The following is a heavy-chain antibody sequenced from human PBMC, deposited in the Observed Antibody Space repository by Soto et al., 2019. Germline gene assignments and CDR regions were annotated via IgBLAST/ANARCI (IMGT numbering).Heavy chain of an antibody. CDR1: GGSISSSSYY. D-gene: IGHD5-12*01. CDR3: AIHTPTITISDH. J-gene: IGHJ4*02. V-gene: IGHV4-39*01. CDR2: IYYSGST. Sequence: QLQLQESGPGLVKPSETLSLTCTVSGGSISSSSYYWGWIRQPPGKELEWIGSIYYSGSTYYNPSLKRQIATSLDTAKLQFSLKLSSASAADTAMYYCAIHTPTITISDHRAQGTLVTVSS.